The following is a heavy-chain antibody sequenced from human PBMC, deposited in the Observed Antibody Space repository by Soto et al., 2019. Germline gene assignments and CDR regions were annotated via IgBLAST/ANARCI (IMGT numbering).Heavy chain of an antibody. CDR3: LVGGNFFIY. CDR1: GFTFSTYW. D-gene: IGHD2-15*01. V-gene: IGHV3-7*01. CDR2: MDQDGSER. Sequence: EVQLVESGGGLVQPGGSLRLSCAASGFTFSTYWMTWVRQPPGKGLEWVANMDQDGSERYYVDSVRGRFTVSRDKSKNLLFLQMERLRTEEKAGYLCLVGGNFFIYWGQGTLVTVSP. J-gene: IGHJ4*02.